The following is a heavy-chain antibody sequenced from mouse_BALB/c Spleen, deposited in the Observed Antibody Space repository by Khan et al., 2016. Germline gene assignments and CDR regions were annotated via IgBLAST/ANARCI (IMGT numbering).Heavy chain of an antibody. CDR2: ISYSGST. CDR3: ARERDGWFAY. Sequence: EVELVESGPGLVKPSQSLSLTCTVTGYSITSDYAWNWIRQFPGNKLEWMGYISYSGSTSYNPSLKSRISITRDTSKNQFFLQLNSVTTEDTATYYCARERDGWFAYWGQGTLVTVSA. V-gene: IGHV3-2*02. D-gene: IGHD3-3*01. CDR1: GYSITSDYA. J-gene: IGHJ3*01.